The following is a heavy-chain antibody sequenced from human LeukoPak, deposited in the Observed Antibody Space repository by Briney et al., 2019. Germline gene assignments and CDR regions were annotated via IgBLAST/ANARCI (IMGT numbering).Heavy chain of an antibody. V-gene: IGHV1-46*01. D-gene: IGHD5-18*01. J-gene: IGHJ4*02. CDR2: INPSGGST. CDR1: GYTFTSYY. CDR3: AREHVDTAMVLDY. Sequence: GASVKVSCKASGYTFTSYYMHWVRQAPGQGLEWMGVINPSGGSTSYAQKFQGRVTMTRDMSTSTVYMELSSLRSEDTAVYYCAREHVDTAMVLDYWGQGTLVTVSS.